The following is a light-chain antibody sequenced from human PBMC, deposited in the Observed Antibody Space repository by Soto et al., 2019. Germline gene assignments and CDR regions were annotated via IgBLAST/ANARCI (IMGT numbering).Light chain of an antibody. V-gene: IGKV3-20*01. CDR2: GAS. CDR3: QRYGSSPRFT. Sequence: EIVLTQSPGTLSLSPGERATLSCRASQSVSSSYLAWYQHKPGQAPRLLIYGASNRGTGIPDRFSGSGSGTDFTLTISRLEPEDLAVYYCQRYGSSPRFTFGPGTKVDIK. CDR1: QSVSSSY. J-gene: IGKJ3*01.